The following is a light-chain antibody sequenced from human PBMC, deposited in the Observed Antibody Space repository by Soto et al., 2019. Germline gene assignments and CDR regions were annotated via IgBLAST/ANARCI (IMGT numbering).Light chain of an antibody. CDR3: KQYGIYPYT. J-gene: IGKJ2*01. CDR1: QSVNNNY. Sequence: EIVLTQSPGTLSLSPGERATLSCRASQSVNNNYLGWYQQKPGQAPRLLIFGASNRATCIPDRFRGRGSGTGFTLNITSLEPEDLAVYYCKQYGIYPYTFGQGTKLQIE. CDR2: GAS. V-gene: IGKV3-20*01.